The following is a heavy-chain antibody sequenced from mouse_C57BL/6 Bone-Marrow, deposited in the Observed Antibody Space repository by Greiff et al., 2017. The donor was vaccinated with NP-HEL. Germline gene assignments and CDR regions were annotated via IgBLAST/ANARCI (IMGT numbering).Heavy chain of an antibody. CDR2: IRNKAKGYTT. CDR1: GFTLPDYY. D-gene: IGHD2-4*01. Sequence: EVKLVESGGGLLQPGGSLGLSCAASGFTLPDYYMSWVRRPPGKALGGWGFIRNKAKGYTTEYSASVKGRFTISRDNSQSILYLQMNALRAEDSATYYCARSIYYDYADDPFYAMDYWGQGTSVTVSS. J-gene: IGHJ4*01. CDR3: ARSIYYDYADDPFYAMDY. V-gene: IGHV7-3*01.